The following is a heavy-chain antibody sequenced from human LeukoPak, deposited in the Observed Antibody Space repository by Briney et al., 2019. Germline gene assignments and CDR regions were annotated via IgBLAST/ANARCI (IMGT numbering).Heavy chain of an antibody. CDR3: ASQTIVGASPFDY. CDR2: IYHSGTT. J-gene: IGHJ4*02. CDR1: GYSISSGYY. V-gene: IGHV4-38-2*01. Sequence: SETLSLTCAVSGYSISSGYYWGWIRQPPGKGLEWIGIIYHSGTTYYSPSLKSRVTISVDTSKNQFSLKLRSVTAADTAVYYCASQTIVGASPFDYWGQGTLVTVSS. D-gene: IGHD1-26*01.